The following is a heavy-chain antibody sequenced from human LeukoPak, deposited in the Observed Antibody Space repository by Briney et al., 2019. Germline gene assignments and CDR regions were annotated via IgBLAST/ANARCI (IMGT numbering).Heavy chain of an antibody. J-gene: IGHJ5*02. CDR2: INPNSGGT. D-gene: IGHD2/OR15-2a*01. CDR3: ARGGGYSFSFFDP. V-gene: IGHV1-2*02. CDR1: GYTFTGYY. Sequence: ASVKVSCKASGYTFTGYYLHWVRQAPGQGLEYMGWINPNSGGTKYAENFQGRVTMTRDTSISTAFMELSRLRSDDTAVYYCARGGGYSFSFFDPWGQGTLVTVSS.